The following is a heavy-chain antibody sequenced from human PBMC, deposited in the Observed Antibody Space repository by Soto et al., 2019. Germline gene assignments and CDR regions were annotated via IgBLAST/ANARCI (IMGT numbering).Heavy chain of an antibody. J-gene: IGHJ4*02. D-gene: IGHD1-26*01. Sequence: LRLSCAASGFTFSSYSMNWVRQAPGKGLEWVSSISSSSSYIYYADSVKGRFTISRDNAKNSLYLQMNSLRAEDTTVYYCARDVGSSGSYYFWGQGTLVTVSS. CDR2: ISSSSSYI. CDR3: ARDVGSSGSYYF. V-gene: IGHV3-21*01. CDR1: GFTFSSYS.